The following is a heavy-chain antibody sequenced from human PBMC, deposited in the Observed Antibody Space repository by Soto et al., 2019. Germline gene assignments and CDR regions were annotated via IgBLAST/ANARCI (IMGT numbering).Heavy chain of an antibody. Sequence: PGGSLRLSCAASGFTFSSYAMSWVRQAPGKGLEWVSAISGSGGSTYYADSVKGRFTISRDNSKNTLYLQMNSLRAEDTAVYYCAKQGVPAVAGNYFDYWGQGTLVTVSS. CDR2: ISGSGGST. V-gene: IGHV3-23*01. J-gene: IGHJ4*02. CDR3: AKQGVPAVAGNYFDY. D-gene: IGHD6-19*01. CDR1: GFTFSSYA.